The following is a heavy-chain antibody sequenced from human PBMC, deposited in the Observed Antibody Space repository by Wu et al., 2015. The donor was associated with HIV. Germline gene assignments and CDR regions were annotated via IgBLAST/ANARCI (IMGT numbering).Heavy chain of an antibody. CDR3: ARGQEIGYCSSTSCYNWFDP. J-gene: IGHJ5*02. CDR1: GGTFSSYA. D-gene: IGHD2-2*01. V-gene: IGHV1-69*01. Sequence: QVQLVQSGAEVKKPGSSVKVSCKASGGTFSSYAISWVRQAPGQGLEWMGGIIPIFGTANYAQKFQGRVTITTDESTSTAYMELSSLRSEDTAVYYCARGQEIGYCSSTSCYNWFDPWGQGTLVTVSS. CDR2: IIPIFGTA.